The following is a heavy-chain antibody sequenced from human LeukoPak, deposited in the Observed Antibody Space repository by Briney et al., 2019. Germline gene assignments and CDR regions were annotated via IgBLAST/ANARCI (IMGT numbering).Heavy chain of an antibody. D-gene: IGHD4-17*01. CDR3: AALLRLPNWFDP. CDR2: IYYGGTT. J-gene: IGHJ5*02. Sequence: SETLSLTCTVSGGSVTSYYWSWIRQPPGKGLEWLGYIYYGGTTNYNPSLKRRVTISVDTSKNQFSLRLSSVTAADTAVYYCAALLRLPNWFDPWGQGTLVTVSS. CDR1: GGSVTSYY. V-gene: IGHV4-59*02.